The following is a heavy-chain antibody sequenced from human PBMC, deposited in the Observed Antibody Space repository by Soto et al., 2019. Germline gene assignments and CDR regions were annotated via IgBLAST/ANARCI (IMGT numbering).Heavy chain of an antibody. D-gene: IGHD3-3*01. V-gene: IGHV4-59*01. CDR2: IYYSGST. CDR3: ARLYYDFWSGSIYYYMDV. Sequence: SETLSLTRTVSGGSISSFYWCSFPEPPGKVLEWIGYIYYSGSTNYNPSLKSRVTISVDTSKNQSSLKLSPVTAADTAVYYCARLYYDFWSGSIYYYMDVWGKGTTVTVSS. J-gene: IGHJ6*03. CDR1: GGSISSFY.